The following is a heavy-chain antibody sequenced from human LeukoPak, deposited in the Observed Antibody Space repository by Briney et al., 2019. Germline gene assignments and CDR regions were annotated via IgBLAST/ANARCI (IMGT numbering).Heavy chain of an antibody. Sequence: SETLSLTCTVAAGSITSYYCSWIRQPPGKGLEWIAYIYYSGSTNYNPSLMSRVTISVDTSKNQLSLKLTSVTAADTAVYYCARDRGSLGGFDYWGQGTLVTVSS. V-gene: IGHV4-59*01. D-gene: IGHD3-16*01. CDR1: AGSITSYY. CDR2: IYYSGST. CDR3: ARDRGSLGGFDY. J-gene: IGHJ4*02.